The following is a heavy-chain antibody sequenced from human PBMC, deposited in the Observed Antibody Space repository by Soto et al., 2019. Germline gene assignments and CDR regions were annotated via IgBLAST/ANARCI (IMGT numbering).Heavy chain of an antibody. V-gene: IGHV4-34*01. CDR1: RGSLSGYY. J-gene: IGHJ6*04. CDR3: ARSDPSNSLYGVDV. D-gene: IGHD1-1*01. Sequence: PSESLCRTCSLNRGSLSGYYCSWFRQSPGKGLEWIGEINQRGSTEYNPSLMSRVTISLAESMNNVTLELKSVTAAPTPVYYCARSDPSNSLYGVDVGGKGTGVAASS. CDR2: INQRGST.